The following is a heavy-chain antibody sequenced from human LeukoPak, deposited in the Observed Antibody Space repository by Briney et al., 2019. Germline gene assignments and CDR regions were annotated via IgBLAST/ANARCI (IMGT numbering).Heavy chain of an antibody. J-gene: IGHJ6*02. CDR3: ARDLYGDYGSYYYGMDV. CDR2: INPNSGGT. V-gene: IGHV1-2*02. Sequence: ASVKVSCKASGYTFTGYYMHWVRQAPGQGLEWMGWINPNSGGTSYAQKFQGRVTMTRDTSISTAYMELSRLRSDDTAVSYCARDLYGDYGSYYYGMDVWGQGTTVTVSS. D-gene: IGHD4-17*01. CDR1: GYTFTGYY.